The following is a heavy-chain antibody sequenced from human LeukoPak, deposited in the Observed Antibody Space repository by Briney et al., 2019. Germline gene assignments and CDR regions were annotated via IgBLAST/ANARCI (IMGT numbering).Heavy chain of an antibody. CDR3: ARDGNYQVPDGY. V-gene: IGHV3-30*02. CDR1: GFTFSSYG. J-gene: IGHJ4*02. Sequence: GGSLRLSCAASGFTFSSYGMHWVRQAPGKGLEWVAFIRYDGSNEYYADSVKGRFNIFRDNSKNTVYLQMNSLRTEDTAVYSCARDGNYQVPDGYWGQGSLVTVSS. CDR2: IRYDGSNE. D-gene: IGHD2-2*01.